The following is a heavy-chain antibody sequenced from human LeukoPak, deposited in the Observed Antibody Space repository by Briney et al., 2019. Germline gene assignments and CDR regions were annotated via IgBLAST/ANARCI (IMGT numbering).Heavy chain of an antibody. CDR1: GFTFSSYW. D-gene: IGHD3-9*01. Sequence: GGSLRLSCAASGFTFSSYWMSWVRQAPGKGLEWVANIKQDGSEKYYVDSVKGRFTISRDNAKNSLYLQMNGLRAEDTAVYYCAKDQGRGYYDILSGYVSWGQGTLVTVSS. CDR2: IKQDGSEK. V-gene: IGHV3-7*03. CDR3: AKDQGRGYYDILSGYVS. J-gene: IGHJ4*02.